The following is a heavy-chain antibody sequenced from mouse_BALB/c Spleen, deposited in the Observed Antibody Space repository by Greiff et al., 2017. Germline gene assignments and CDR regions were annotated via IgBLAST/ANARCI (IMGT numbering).Heavy chain of an antibody. CDR1: GYTFTDYW. CDR2: IDTSDSYT. D-gene: IGHD1-1*01. J-gene: IGHJ3*01. V-gene: IGHV1-69*01. CDR3: ARSDYYGSSSPFAY. Sequence: VQLQQPGAELVMPGASVKMSCKASGYTFTDYWMHWVKQRPGQGLEWIGAIDTSDSYTSYNQKFKGKATLTVDESSSTAYMQLSSLTSEDSAVYYCARSDYYGSSSPFAYWGQGTLVTVSA.